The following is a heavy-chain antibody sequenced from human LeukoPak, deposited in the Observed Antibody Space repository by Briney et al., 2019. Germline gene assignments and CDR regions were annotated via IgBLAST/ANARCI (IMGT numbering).Heavy chain of an antibody. V-gene: IGHV3-30*02. CDR2: IWSDGNNR. J-gene: IGHJ6*03. CDR3: AKDPGASVSGFYMDV. Sequence: GGSLRLSYAASGLTFRNYGMHWVRQATGKGLEWVSFIWSDGNNRFYADSVKGRFTISRDNSKNMLYLQMDTLRAEDTALYYCAKDPGASVSGFYMDVWGKGTTVIVSS. CDR1: GLTFRNYG. D-gene: IGHD2-8*02.